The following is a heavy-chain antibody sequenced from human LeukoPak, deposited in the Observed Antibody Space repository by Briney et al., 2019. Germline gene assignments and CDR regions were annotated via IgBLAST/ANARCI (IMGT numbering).Heavy chain of an antibody. CDR3: ASYPRYSSSPPFDY. CDR2: INPNTGGT. D-gene: IGHD6-6*01. Sequence: VASVKVSCKASGYTFTGYYMHWVRQAPGQGLEWMGWINPNTGGTNYAQRFQGRVTMTRDTTISTAYTELSRLTSDDTAVYYCASYPRYSSSPPFDYWGQGTLVTVSS. V-gene: IGHV1-2*02. J-gene: IGHJ4*02. CDR1: GYTFTGYY.